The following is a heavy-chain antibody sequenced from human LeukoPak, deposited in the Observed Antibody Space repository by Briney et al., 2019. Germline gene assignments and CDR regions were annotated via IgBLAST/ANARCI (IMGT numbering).Heavy chain of an antibody. CDR2: INWNGGST. J-gene: IGHJ6*03. D-gene: IGHD4-11*01. Sequence: PGGSLRLSCAASGFTFDDYGMSLVRQAPGKGLEWVSGINWNGGSTGYADSVKGRFTISRDNAKNSRYLQMNSLRAEDTALYYCASVHDYSYYYYMDVWGKGTTVTVSS. CDR1: GFTFDDYG. V-gene: IGHV3-20*04. CDR3: ASVHDYSYYYYMDV.